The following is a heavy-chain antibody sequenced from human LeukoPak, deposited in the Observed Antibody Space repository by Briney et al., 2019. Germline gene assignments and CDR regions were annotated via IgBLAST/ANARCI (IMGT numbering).Heavy chain of an antibody. CDR3: ASQARGTIFGVEAFDY. CDR2: ISGSGGST. D-gene: IGHD3-3*01. Sequence: PGGSLRLSCAASGFTFSSYAMSWVRQAPGKGLEWVSAISGSGGSTYYADSVKGRFTISRDNSKNTLYLQMNSLRAEDTAVYYCASQARGTIFGVEAFDYWGQGTLVTVSS. CDR1: GFTFSSYA. V-gene: IGHV3-23*01. J-gene: IGHJ4*02.